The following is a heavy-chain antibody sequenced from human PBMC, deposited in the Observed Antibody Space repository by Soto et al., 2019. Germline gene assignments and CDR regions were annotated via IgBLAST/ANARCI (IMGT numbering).Heavy chain of an antibody. CDR2: IIPISGTA. V-gene: IGHV1-69*01. D-gene: IGHD2-2*01. Sequence: QVQLVQSGAEVKKPGSSVKVSCKASGGTFSSYAISWVRQAPGQGLEWMGGIIPISGTANYAQKFQGRVTITADDSTSTAYMELSRLRSEDTAVYYCARSQGSSTSLEIYYYYYYGMDVWGHGTTVTVSS. CDR1: GGTFSSYA. CDR3: ARSQGSSTSLEIYYYYYYGMDV. J-gene: IGHJ6*02.